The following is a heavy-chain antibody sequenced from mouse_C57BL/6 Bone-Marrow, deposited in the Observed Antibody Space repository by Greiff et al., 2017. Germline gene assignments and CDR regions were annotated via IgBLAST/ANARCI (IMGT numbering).Heavy chain of an antibody. CDR1: GYTFTSYW. Sequence: QVQLQQSGAELVKPGASVKLSCKASGYTFTSYWMHWVKQRPGQGREWIGMIHPNSGSTNYNEKFKSKATLTVDKSSSTAYMQLSSLTSEDSAVYYCARAITTVVATGEYAMDYWGQGTSVTVSS. V-gene: IGHV1-64*01. D-gene: IGHD1-1*01. J-gene: IGHJ4*01. CDR2: IHPNSGST. CDR3: ARAITTVVATGEYAMDY.